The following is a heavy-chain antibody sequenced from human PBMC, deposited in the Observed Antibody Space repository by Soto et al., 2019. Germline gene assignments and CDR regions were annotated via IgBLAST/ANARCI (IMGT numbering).Heavy chain of an antibody. CDR3: ARKSSGTREGFDS. J-gene: IGHJ5*01. V-gene: IGHV1-8*01. Sequence: XSVKVCCNASGYSFTTYDLDLVRQATGQGLEWMGWINPNNGNTGYAQKFQGRVTLTRTTSISTAYMELSSLRSDDTAVYYCARKSSGTREGFDSWGQGTLVTVSS. D-gene: IGHD1-7*01. CDR1: GYSFTTYD. CDR2: INPNNGNT.